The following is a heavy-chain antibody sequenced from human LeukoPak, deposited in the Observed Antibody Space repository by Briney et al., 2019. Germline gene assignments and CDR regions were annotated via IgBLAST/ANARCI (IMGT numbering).Heavy chain of an antibody. V-gene: IGHV1-18*01. Sequence: ASVKVSFKASGYVFNTYGVTWVRQAPGQGLEWMGWISGYNGNTNYAQKFQGRVIMTTDTSTSTAYMELRSLRSDDTAVYYCATARFLEWLLLGEVWGQGTLVTVSS. CDR3: ATARFLEWLLLGEV. J-gene: IGHJ4*02. CDR2: ISGYNGNT. D-gene: IGHD3-3*01. CDR1: GYVFNTYG.